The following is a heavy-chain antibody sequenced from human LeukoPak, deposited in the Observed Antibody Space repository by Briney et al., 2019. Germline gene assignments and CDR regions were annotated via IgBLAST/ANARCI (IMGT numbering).Heavy chain of an antibody. D-gene: IGHD3-3*01. V-gene: IGHV3-7*01. CDR3: ARDVNREGRYYDFWSGYYSKNFWFDP. CDR1: GFTFSSYW. Sequence: PGGSLRLSCAASGFTFSSYWMSWVRQAPGKGLEWVANIKQDGSEKYYVDSVKGRFTISRDNAKNSLYLQMNSLRAEDTAVYYCARDVNREGRYYDFWSGYYSKNFWFDPWGQGTLVTVSS. J-gene: IGHJ5*02. CDR2: IKQDGSEK.